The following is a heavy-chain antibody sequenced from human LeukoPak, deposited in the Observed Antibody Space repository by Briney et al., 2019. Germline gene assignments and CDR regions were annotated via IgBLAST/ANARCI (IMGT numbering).Heavy chain of an antibody. J-gene: IGHJ5*02. CDR2: IYYSGST. CDR3: ARARDGHINNWFDP. CDR1: GCSINSYY. D-gene: IGHD5-24*01. V-gene: IGHV4-59*01. Sequence: SETLSLTCTVSGCSINSYYWSWIRQPPGKGLEWIGYIYYSGSTNYNPSLKSRVTISVDTSKNQFSLKMSSVTAADTAVYYCARARDGHINNWFDPWGQGTLVSVSS.